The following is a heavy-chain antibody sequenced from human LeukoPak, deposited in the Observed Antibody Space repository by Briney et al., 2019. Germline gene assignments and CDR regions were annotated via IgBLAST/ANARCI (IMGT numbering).Heavy chain of an antibody. V-gene: IGHV4-4*07. J-gene: IGHJ5*02. CDR1: GGSISSYY. D-gene: IGHD6-13*01. CDR3: ARSSSSSWGWFDP. Sequence: PPETLSLTCTVSGGSISSYYWSWIRQPAGKGLEWIGRIYTSGSTNYNPSLKSRVTISVDKSKNQFSLKLSSVTAADTAVYYCARSSSSSWGWFDPWGQGTLVTVSS. CDR2: IYTSGST.